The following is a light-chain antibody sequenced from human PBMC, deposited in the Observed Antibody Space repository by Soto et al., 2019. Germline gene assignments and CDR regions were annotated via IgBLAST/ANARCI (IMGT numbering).Light chain of an antibody. CDR2: AAS. Sequence: DIKMTQSPPSLSASVGDRVTITCRASQGISTYLAWFQQKPGKVPKLLIYAASTLQSGVPSRFSGSGSGTDFTLTITSLQPEDVAPYYWHKYKSAPFTFGPGTKVDIK. V-gene: IGKV1-27*01. CDR1: QGISTY. CDR3: HKYKSAPFT. J-gene: IGKJ3*01.